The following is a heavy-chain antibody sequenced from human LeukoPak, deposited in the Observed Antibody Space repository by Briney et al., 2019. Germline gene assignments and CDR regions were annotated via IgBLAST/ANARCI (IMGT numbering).Heavy chain of an antibody. J-gene: IGHJ3*02. CDR2: IYYGGST. CDR1: GGSISSYY. D-gene: IGHD5-18*01. CDR3: ARGGYRDDAFDI. V-gene: IGHV4-59*01. Sequence: SETLSLTCTVSGGSISSYYWSWIRQPPGKGLEWIGYIYYGGSTNYNPSLKSRVTISVDTSKNQFSLKLSSVTAADTAVYYCARGGYRDDAFDIWGQGTMVTVSS.